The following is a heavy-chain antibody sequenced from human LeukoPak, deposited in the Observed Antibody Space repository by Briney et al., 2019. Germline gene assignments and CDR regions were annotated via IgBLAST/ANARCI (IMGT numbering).Heavy chain of an antibody. J-gene: IGHJ5*02. V-gene: IGHV1-69*04. CDR1: GGTFSSYA. D-gene: IGHD2-2*01. Sequence: SVKVSCKASGGTFSSYAISWVRQAPGQGLEWMGRIIPILGIANYAQKFQGRVTITADKSTSTAYMGLSSLRSEDTAVYYCARDLAPGSVPAAGDNWFDPWGQGTLVTVSS. CDR2: IIPILGIA. CDR3: ARDLAPGSVPAAGDNWFDP.